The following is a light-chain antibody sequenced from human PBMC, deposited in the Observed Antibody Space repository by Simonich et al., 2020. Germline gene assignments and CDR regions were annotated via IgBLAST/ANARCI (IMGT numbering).Light chain of an antibody. CDR1: SSDVGGYNY. Sequence: QSALTQPASVSGSPGQSITLSCTGTSSDVGGYNYVSWYQQHPGKAPKIMIYDVSRRPAGVSNRFSGSKSGNTASLTISGLQAEDEADYYCSSYTSSSTWVFGGGTKLTVL. CDR3: SSYTSSSTWV. J-gene: IGLJ3*02. V-gene: IGLV2-14*01. CDR2: DVS.